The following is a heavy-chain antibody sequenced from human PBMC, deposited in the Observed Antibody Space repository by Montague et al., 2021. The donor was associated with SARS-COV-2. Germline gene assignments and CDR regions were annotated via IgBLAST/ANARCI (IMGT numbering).Heavy chain of an antibody. CDR2: IKPDGSGQ. CDR3: ARSLFSSGSF. Sequence: SLRLSCAASGFTFSNYWMNWARQAPGKGQEWVASIKPDGSGQNYVDSVKGRFTISRDNAKKSLYLQMNSLRVDDTAVYYCARSLFSSGSFWGQGTLVTVS. D-gene: IGHD3-10*01. J-gene: IGHJ4*02. CDR1: GFTFSNYW. V-gene: IGHV3-7*01.